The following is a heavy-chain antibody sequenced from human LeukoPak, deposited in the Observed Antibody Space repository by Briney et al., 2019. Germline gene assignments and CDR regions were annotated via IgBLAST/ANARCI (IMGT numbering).Heavy chain of an antibody. V-gene: IGHV3-23*01. CDR1: GITLSNYG. Sequence: GGSLRLSCAVSGITLSNYGMSWVRQAPGKGLEWVAGISGSDGGTNYADSVKGRFTVSRDNYKNTLYLQMNSLGAEDTAVYFCAKRGVVIRVILVGFHKEAYYFDSWGQGALVTVSS. CDR3: AKRGVVIRVILVGFHKEAYYFDS. CDR2: ISGSDGGT. J-gene: IGHJ4*02. D-gene: IGHD3-22*01.